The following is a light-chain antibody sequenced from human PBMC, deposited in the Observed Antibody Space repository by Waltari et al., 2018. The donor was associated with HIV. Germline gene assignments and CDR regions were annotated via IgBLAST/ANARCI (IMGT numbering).Light chain of an antibody. J-gene: IGLJ2*01. CDR3: NSRDSSGNRVV. V-gene: IGLV3-19*01. CDR2: GNT. Sequence: SSELTQDPAVSVALGQTVRITCHGDSLRNYFASWYQQKPGQAPILVIYGNTNRPSGIPDRFSGSNSGNAASLTITGAQAGDEADYYCNSRDSSGNRVVFGGGTKLTVL. CDR1: SLRNYF.